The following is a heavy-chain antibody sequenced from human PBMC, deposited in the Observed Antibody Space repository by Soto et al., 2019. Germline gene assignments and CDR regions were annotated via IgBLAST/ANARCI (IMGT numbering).Heavy chain of an antibody. CDR3: AKGGRQWLVTSDFNY. V-gene: IGHV3-30*18. CDR1: GFTFSDYA. CDR2: VSHDGRNT. Sequence: VQLVESGGGVVQPGRSLRLSCAASGFTFSDYAMHWVRQAPGKGLEWVAVVSHDGRNTQYADSVKGRFTISRDSSKNTVALEMTSLSAEDTDVYYCAKGGRQWLVTSDFNYWGQGALVTVSS. J-gene: IGHJ4*02. D-gene: IGHD6-19*01.